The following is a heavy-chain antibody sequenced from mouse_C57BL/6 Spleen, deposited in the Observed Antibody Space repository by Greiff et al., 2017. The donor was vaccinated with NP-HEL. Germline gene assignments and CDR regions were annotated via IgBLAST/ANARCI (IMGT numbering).Heavy chain of an antibody. J-gene: IGHJ4*01. V-gene: IGHV1-66*01. Sequence: VKLQESGPELVKPGASVKISCKASGYSFTSYYIHWVKQRPGQGLEWIGWIYPGSGNTKYNEKFKGKATLTADTSSSTAYMQLSSLTSEDSAVYYCARGDYGSTLDYAMDYWGQGTSVTVSS. CDR3: ARGDYGSTLDYAMDY. D-gene: IGHD1-1*01. CDR2: IYPGSGNT. CDR1: GYSFTSYY.